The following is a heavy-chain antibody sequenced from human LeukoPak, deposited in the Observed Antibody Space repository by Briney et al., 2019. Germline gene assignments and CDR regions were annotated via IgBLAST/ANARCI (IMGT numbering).Heavy chain of an antibody. CDR3: AGGTYYYDSSGYYTSFDP. CDR1: GGTFSSYA. CDR2: IIPIFGTA. J-gene: IGHJ5*02. V-gene: IGHV1-69*13. Sequence: ASVKVSCKASGGTFSSYAISWVRQAPGQGLEWMGGIIPIFGTANYAQKFQGRVTITGDESTSTANMELSSLRSEDTAVYYCAGGTYYYDSSGYYTSFDPWGQGTLVTVSS. D-gene: IGHD3-22*01.